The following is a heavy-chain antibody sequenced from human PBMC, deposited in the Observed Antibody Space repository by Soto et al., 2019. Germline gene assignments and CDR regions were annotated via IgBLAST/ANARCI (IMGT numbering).Heavy chain of an antibody. CDR3: ANGQLCDYYYYGMDV. Sequence: GGSLRLSSAASGFTFSSYGMHWVRQAPGKGLEWVAVISYDGSNKYYADAVKGRFTISRDNSKNTLYLQMNSMRAEDTAVYYCANGQLCDYYYYGMDVWGQGTTVTVSS. D-gene: IGHD6-6*01. CDR1: GFTFSSYG. V-gene: IGHV3-30*18. CDR2: ISYDGSNK. J-gene: IGHJ6*02.